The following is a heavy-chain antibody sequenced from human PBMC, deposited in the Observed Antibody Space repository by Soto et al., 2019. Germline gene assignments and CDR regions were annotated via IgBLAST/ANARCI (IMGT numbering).Heavy chain of an antibody. CDR1: GGSISSSSYY. Sequence: QLQLQESGPGLVKPSETLSLTCTVSGGSISSSSYYWGWIRQPPGKGLEWIGSIYYSGSTYYNPSLKSRVTISVDTSKNQCSRNPSSVTAADTAVYYCASNAREWVVQRADYWGQGTLVTVSA. CDR2: IYYSGST. V-gene: IGHV4-39*01. J-gene: IGHJ4*02. D-gene: IGHD6-19*01. CDR3: ASNAREWVVQRADY.